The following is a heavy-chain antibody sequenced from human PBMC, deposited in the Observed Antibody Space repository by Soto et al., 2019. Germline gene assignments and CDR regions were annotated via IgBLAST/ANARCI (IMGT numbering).Heavy chain of an antibody. CDR1: GFTFSSYW. CDR2: INSDGSST. CDR3: TRGGGLEYSGSF. D-gene: IGHD1-26*01. J-gene: IGHJ4*02. Sequence: LRLSCAASGFTFSSYWMHWVRQAPGKGPVWVSRINSDGSSTTYADSVKGRFTISRDNAKNTVYLQMNSLTAEDTAVYYCTRGGGLEYSGSFWGQGTLVTVYS. V-gene: IGHV3-74*01.